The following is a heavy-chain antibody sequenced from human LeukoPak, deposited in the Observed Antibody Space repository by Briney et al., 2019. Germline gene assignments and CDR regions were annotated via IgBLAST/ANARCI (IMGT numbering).Heavy chain of an antibody. V-gene: IGHV4-30-2*01. Sequence: PSETLSLTCAVSGVSITSDTYCWSWIRQPPGKGLEWIGYILHSGSTYYNPSLKSRVTISIDTSKSQFSLKLSSVTAADTAVYYCARTRDFWSGYFDYWGQGTLATVSS. J-gene: IGHJ4*02. D-gene: IGHD3-3*01. CDR1: GVSITSDTYC. CDR2: ILHSGST. CDR3: ARTRDFWSGYFDY.